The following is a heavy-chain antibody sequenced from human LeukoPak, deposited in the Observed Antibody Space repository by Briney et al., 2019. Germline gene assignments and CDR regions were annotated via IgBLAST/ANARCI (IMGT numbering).Heavy chain of an antibody. CDR2: INSDGSSK. CDR3: AREIEGSGSYDY. V-gene: IGHV3-74*01. CDR1: GFTFSSYW. J-gene: IGHJ4*02. Sequence: PGGSLRLSCAASGFTFSSYWMHWVRQAPGKGLVWVSRINSDGSSKSYADSVKGRFTISRDNAKNTLYLQMNSLRAEDTAVYYCAREIEGSGSYDYWGQGTLVTVSS. D-gene: IGHD3-10*01.